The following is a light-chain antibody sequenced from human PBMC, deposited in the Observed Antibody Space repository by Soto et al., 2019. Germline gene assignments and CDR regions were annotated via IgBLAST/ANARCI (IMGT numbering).Light chain of an antibody. CDR2: SAA. V-gene: IGKV1-27*01. Sequence: GDTVTITCRASQGISDYLAWYQHRPGEVPNLLIYSAATLQSGVPSRFSGSGFGTEFTLTISSLQPEDVATYYCQQYNSVPRSFGQGTKLEIK. J-gene: IGKJ2*01. CDR3: QQYNSVPRS. CDR1: QGISDY.